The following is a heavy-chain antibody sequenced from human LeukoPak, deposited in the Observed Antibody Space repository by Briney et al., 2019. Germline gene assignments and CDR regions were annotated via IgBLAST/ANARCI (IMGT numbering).Heavy chain of an antibody. CDR1: GGSISNYY. CDR2: IYYSGNT. V-gene: IGHV4-59*01. Sequence: SETLSLTCTVSGGSISNYYWIWIRQPPGKGLEWIGYIYYSGNTNYNPSLKSRVTISVDTSKNQFSLKLSSVTAADTAVYYCARWRDYYDSSGYSGAFDIWGQGTMVTVSS. J-gene: IGHJ3*02. D-gene: IGHD3-22*01. CDR3: ARWRDYYDSSGYSGAFDI.